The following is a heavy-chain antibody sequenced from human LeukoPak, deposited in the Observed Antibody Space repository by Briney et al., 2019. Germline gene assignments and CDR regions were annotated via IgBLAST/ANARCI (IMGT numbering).Heavy chain of an antibody. D-gene: IGHD2-2*01. V-gene: IGHV1-69*02. CDR3: ARQKYCSSTSCPLGI. J-gene: IGHJ3*02. CDR1: GVTFSSYT. Sequence: ASVKVSCKPSGVTFSSYTISWVRQAPGQGLEWMGRIIPILGIANYAQKFQGRVTITADKSTSTAYMELSSLRSEDTAVYYCARQKYCSSTSCPLGIWGQGTMVTVSS. CDR2: IIPILGIA.